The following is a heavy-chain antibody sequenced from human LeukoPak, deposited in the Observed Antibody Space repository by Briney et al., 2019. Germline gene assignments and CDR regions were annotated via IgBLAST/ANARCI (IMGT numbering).Heavy chain of an antibody. Sequence: GGSLLLCCAASGFTFDDYAMHWVRQAPGKGLEWVSGISWNSGSIGYADSVEGRFTISRDNAKNFLYLQMNSLRAEDTALYYCAKDGRCRSTSCYAGIDYWGQGTLVTVSS. V-gene: IGHV3-9*01. D-gene: IGHD2-2*01. CDR3: AKDGRCRSTSCYAGIDY. CDR1: GFTFDDYA. CDR2: ISWNSGSI. J-gene: IGHJ4*02.